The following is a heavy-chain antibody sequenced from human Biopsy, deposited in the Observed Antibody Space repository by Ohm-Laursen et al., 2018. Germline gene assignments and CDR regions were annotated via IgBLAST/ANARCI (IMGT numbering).Heavy chain of an antibody. CDR3: ARDYQPTIITIHYYYYGMDV. CDR1: GYTFTSYE. D-gene: IGHD2-2*01. V-gene: IGHV1-18*01. J-gene: IGHJ6*02. CDR2: INPYNGDT. Sequence: GASVKVSCKASGYTFTSYEISWVRQAPGQGLEWMGWINPYNGDTNYAQKLQGRVTMTTDTSTSTAYMELRSLRSDDTAVYYCARDYQPTIITIHYYYYGMDVWGQGTTVTVSS.